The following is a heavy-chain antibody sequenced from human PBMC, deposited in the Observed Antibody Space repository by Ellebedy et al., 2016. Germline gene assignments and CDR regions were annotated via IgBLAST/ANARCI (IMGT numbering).Heavy chain of an antibody. CDR1: GFTVSSNY. J-gene: IGHJ4*02. CDR2: ITGDTGTT. CDR3: VKGASSGSWVTMEY. V-gene: IGHV3-23*01. D-gene: IGHD6-13*01. Sequence: GESLKISCAASGFTVSSNYMSWVRQAPGKGLEWVSAITGDTGTTYYADSVKGRFTISRDNSRNTLYLQMNSLRVEDTALYYCVKGASSGSWVTMEYWGQGALVTVSS.